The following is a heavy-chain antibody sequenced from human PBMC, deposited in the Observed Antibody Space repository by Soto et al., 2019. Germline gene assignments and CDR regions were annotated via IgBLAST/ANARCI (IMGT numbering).Heavy chain of an antibody. J-gene: IGHJ6*03. CDR3: AKNSQDYDFWSGYHDYYYYYYIEV. CDR2: IYYSGST. V-gene: IGHV4-59*02. CDR1: GGSVSSYY. D-gene: IGHD3-3*01. Sequence: KPSESLSLTCTVAGGSVSSYYCSWIRQPPGKGLEWIGYIYYSGSTNYNPSLKSRVTISVDTSKNQFSLKLSSVTAADTAVYYCAKNSQDYDFWSGYHDYYYYYYIEVWGKGTTVTVSS.